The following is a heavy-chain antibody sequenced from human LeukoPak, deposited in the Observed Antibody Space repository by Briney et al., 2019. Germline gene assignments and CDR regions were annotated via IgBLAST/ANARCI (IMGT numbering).Heavy chain of an antibody. CDR2: ISYDGSNK. V-gene: IGHV3-30*18. J-gene: IGHJ3*02. CDR1: GFTFSSCG. CDR3: AKDGSSDAFDI. Sequence: GRSLRLSCAASGFTFSSCGMHWVRQAPGKGLEWVAVISYDGSNKYYADSVKGRFTISRDNSKNTLYLQMNSLRAEDTAVYYCAKDGSSDAFDIWGQGTMVTVSS.